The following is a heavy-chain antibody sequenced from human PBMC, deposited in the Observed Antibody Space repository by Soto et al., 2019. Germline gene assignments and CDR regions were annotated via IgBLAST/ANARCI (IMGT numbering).Heavy chain of an antibody. CDR3: AKDVGSISPNWLDP. J-gene: IGHJ5*02. CDR2: ISGSGGSA. D-gene: IGHD2-2*01. V-gene: IGHV3-23*01. CDR1: GFTFSSSA. Sequence: GGSLRLSCAASGFTFSSSAMTWVRQAPGKGLKWVSTISGSGGSACYADSVKGRFTISRDNSRNTLYLQMNSLRAEDTAVYYCAKDVGSISPNWLDPWGQGTLVTVSS.